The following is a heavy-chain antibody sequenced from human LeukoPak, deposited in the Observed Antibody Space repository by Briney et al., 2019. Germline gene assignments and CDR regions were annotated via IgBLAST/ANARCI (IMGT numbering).Heavy chain of an antibody. CDR3: AKEEGSWNFFDY. Sequence: GGSLRLSCAASGFTFDDYGMSWVRQAPGKGLEWVSGINWNGGSTGYADSVKGRFTISRDNSKNTLYLQMNSLRAEDTAVYYCAKEEGSWNFFDYWGQGTLVTVSS. D-gene: IGHD1-1*01. CDR2: INWNGGST. J-gene: IGHJ4*02. V-gene: IGHV3-20*04. CDR1: GFTFDDYG.